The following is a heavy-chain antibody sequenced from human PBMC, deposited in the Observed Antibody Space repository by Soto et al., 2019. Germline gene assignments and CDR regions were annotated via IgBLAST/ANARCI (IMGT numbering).Heavy chain of an antibody. CDR1: GYTFTSYA. CDR3: ARGHGSGSYYDYYYGMDV. Sequence: GASVKVSCKASGYTFTSYAMHWVRQAPGQRLEWMGWINARNGNTKYSQKFQGRVTITRDTSASTAYMELSSLRSEDTAVYYCARGHGSGSYYDYYYGMDVWGQGTTVTVSS. J-gene: IGHJ6*02. V-gene: IGHV1-3*01. D-gene: IGHD3-10*01. CDR2: INARNGNT.